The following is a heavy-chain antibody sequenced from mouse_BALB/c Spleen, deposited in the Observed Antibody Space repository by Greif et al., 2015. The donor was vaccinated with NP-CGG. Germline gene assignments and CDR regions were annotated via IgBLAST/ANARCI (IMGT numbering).Heavy chain of an antibody. CDR2: IWSGGST. Sequence: VKLMESGPGLVQPSQSLSITCTVSGFSLTSYGVHWVRQSPGKGLEWLGVIWSGGSTDYNAAFISRLSISKDNSKSQVFFKMNSLQANDTAIYYCARNYGGGYYYAMDYWGQGTSVTVSS. J-gene: IGHJ4*01. V-gene: IGHV2-2*02. CDR3: ARNYGGGYYYAMDY. CDR1: GFSLTSYG. D-gene: IGHD1-1*01.